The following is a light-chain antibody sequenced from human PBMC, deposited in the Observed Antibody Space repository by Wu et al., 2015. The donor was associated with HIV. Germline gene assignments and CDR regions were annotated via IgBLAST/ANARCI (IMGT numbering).Light chain of an antibody. CDR2: DAS. CDR1: QSVSDNY. CDR3: QQYGNSPLT. J-gene: IGKJ1*01. V-gene: IGKV3-20*01. Sequence: EIVLTQSPGTLSLSPGERATLSCRASQSVSDNYLAWYQQKPGQAPRLLMYDASSRATGIPDRFSGSGSGTDFTLTISRLEPEDFAVYYCQQYGNSPLTFGQGTKVEIK.